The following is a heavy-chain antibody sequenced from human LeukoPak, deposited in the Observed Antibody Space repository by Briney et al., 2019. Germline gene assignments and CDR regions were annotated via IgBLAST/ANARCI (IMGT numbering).Heavy chain of an antibody. J-gene: IGHJ3*02. CDR1: GGSISSYY. CDR3: ARDYAELVGASRRGAFDI. CDR2: IYTSGST. D-gene: IGHD1-26*01. V-gene: IGHV4-4*07. Sequence: SETLSLTCTVSGGSISSYYWSWIRQPPGKGLEWIGRIYTSGSTNYNPSLKSRVTMSVDTSKNQFSLKLSSVTAADTAVYYCARDYAELVGASRRGAFDIWGQGTMVTVSS.